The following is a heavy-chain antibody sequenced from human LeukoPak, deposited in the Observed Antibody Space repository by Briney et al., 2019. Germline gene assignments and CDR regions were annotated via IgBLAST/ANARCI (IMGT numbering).Heavy chain of an antibody. Sequence: GGSLRLSCAASGFTFSSYWMHWVRQAPGKGLVWVSRINTDGSSTSYADSVKGRFTISRDNAKNTLYLQMNSLRAEDTAVYYCARVRLDCSGGSCYSPQADYGDYGWTDFDAFDIWGQGTMVTVSS. J-gene: IGHJ3*02. CDR1: GFTFSSYW. CDR3: ARVRLDCSGGSCYSPQADYGDYGWTDFDAFDI. V-gene: IGHV3-74*01. CDR2: INTDGSST. D-gene: IGHD2-15*01.